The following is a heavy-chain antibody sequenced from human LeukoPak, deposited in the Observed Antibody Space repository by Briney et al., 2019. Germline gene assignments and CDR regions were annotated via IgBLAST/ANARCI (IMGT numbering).Heavy chain of an antibody. V-gene: IGHV3-15*01. D-gene: IGHD3-22*01. CDR3: TTGSPLTMSYYYYGMGV. CDR1: GFTFANAW. Sequence: GGSLRLSCAASGFTFANAWMSWVRQAPGKGLEWVGRIKSKTDGGTTDYAAPVKGRFTISRDDSKDTLYLQVNSLKTEDTAVYYCTTGSPLTMSYYYYGMGVWGQGTTVTVSS. CDR2: IKSKTDGGTT. J-gene: IGHJ6*02.